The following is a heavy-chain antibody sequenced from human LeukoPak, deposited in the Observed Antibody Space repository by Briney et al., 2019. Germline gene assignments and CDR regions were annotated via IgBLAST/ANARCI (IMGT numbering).Heavy chain of an antibody. V-gene: IGHV1-69*13. CDR3: AADRISGYRRKKWFDP. J-gene: IGHJ5*02. D-gene: IGHD5-18*01. CDR1: GGTFSSYA. CDR2: IIPIFGTA. Sequence: ASVKVSCKASGGTFSSYAISWVRQAPGQGLEWMGGIIPIFGTANYAQKFQGRVTITADESTSTAYMELSSLRSEDTAVYYCAADRISGYRRKKWFDPWGQGTLVTVSS.